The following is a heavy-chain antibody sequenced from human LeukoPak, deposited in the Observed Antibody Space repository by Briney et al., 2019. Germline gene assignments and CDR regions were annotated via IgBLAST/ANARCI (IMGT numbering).Heavy chain of an antibody. CDR1: GYTFTGYY. Sequence: ASVKVSCRASGYTFTGYYIHWVRQAPGQGLEWMGWINPNSGGTNYAQKFQGRVTMTRDTSISTAYMELSSLRSDDTAVYYCARRLAPYSGFDFWGQGALVTVSS. V-gene: IGHV1-2*02. CDR2: INPNSGGT. D-gene: IGHD5-12*01. CDR3: ARRLAPYSGFDF. J-gene: IGHJ4*02.